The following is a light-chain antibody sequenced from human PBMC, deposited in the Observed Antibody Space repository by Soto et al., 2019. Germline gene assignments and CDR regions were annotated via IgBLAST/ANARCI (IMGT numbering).Light chain of an antibody. V-gene: IGKV1-39*01. CDR1: QSISTY. J-gene: IGKJ4*02. CDR3: QQSDTTPQT. CDR2: AAS. Sequence: DIQMTQSPSSLSASVGDRVTITCRASQSISTYLTSYQQKPGKAPKRLIYAASSRQSGVPSRFSGSGSGTDFTLTISSLQREDFATYYCQQSDTTPQTFGGGTKVELK.